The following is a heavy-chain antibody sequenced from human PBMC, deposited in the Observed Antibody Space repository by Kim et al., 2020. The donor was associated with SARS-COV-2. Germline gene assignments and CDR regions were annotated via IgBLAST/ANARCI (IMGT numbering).Heavy chain of an antibody. Sequence: GGSLRLSCAASGFTFTRYAMAWVRQAPGKGLEWVSYINYNGGATYYSESVKGRFTISRDDSKNTVFLQMNNLRVEDTAVYYCGMNWNLDFWGQGTLVTVSS. J-gene: IGHJ4*02. CDR3: GMNWNLDF. V-gene: IGHV3-23*01. CDR2: INYNGGAT. D-gene: IGHD1-1*01. CDR1: GFTFTRYA.